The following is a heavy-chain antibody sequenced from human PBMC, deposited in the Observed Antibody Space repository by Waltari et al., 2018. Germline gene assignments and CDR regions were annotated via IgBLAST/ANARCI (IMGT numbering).Heavy chain of an antibody. CDR2: ASFDGSTT. CDR1: GFSSSHFG. D-gene: IGHD3-10*01. V-gene: IGHV3-30*18. J-gene: IGHJ5*02. CDR3: AKDAFGNTYLDH. Sequence: QVQLVESGGGVVQPGMSLRLSCAASGFSSSHFGMHWVRQAPGKGLEWVALASFDGSTTYYADSVRGRFTISRDNSKNTLYLDINTLRVDDTAIYYCAKDAFGNTYLDHWGQGTLVTVSS.